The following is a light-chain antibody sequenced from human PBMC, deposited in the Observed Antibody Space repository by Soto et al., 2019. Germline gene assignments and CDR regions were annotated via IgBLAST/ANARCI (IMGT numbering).Light chain of an antibody. CDR2: GAF. V-gene: IGKV3D-20*02. CDR3: QQRINWPRHT. CDR1: QSVSSSY. J-gene: IGKJ5*01. Sequence: EIVLTQSPGTLSLSPGERATLSCRASQSVSSSYLAWYQQKPGQAPRLLIYGAFNRATGIPARFSGSGSGTDFTLTISSLEPEDFAVYYCQQRINWPRHTFGQGTRLEIK.